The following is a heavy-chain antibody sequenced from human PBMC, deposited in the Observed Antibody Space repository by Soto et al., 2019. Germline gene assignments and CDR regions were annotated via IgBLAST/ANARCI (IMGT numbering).Heavy chain of an antibody. V-gene: IGHV4-31*03. CDR1: GGSISSGAYY. Sequence: TLSLTCTVSGGSISSGAYYWSWIRQHPGKGLEWIGYIYYSGSTYYNPSLKSRVTISVDTSKNQFSLKLSSVTSADTAVYYCARAEDLGWFDPWGQGTLGTVSS. CDR2: IYYSGST. CDR3: ARAEDLGWFDP. J-gene: IGHJ5*02.